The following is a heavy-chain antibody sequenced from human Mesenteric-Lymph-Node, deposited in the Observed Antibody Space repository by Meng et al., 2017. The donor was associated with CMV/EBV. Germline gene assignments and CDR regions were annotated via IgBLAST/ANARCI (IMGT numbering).Heavy chain of an antibody. CDR1: GFTFSSIG. Sequence: GGSLRLSCAASGFTFSSIGMHWVRQAPGKGLEWVTFIWYDGSNKYYADSVKGRFTISRDNSKNTLYLQMNTLRVEDTAVYYCARDGVRGLDYWGQGTLVTVSS. D-gene: IGHD3-10*01. J-gene: IGHJ4*02. CDR3: ARDGVRGLDY. CDR2: IWYDGSNK. V-gene: IGHV3-30*02.